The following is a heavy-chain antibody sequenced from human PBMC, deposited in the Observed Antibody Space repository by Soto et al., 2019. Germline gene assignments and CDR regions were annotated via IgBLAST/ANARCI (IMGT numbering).Heavy chain of an antibody. V-gene: IGHV1-46*02. J-gene: IGHJ4*02. CDR1: GNTFNSYY. CDR2: INPSAGST. D-gene: IGHD3-22*01. Sequence: ASVKVSCKASGNTFNSYYMHWVRQVPGQGLEWMGIINPSAGSTSYAQKFQGRITMTRDTSTSTVYMELSSLRSEDTAVYYCARSRAHSGYYPDYWGQGTLVTVSS. CDR3: ARSRAHSGYYPDY.